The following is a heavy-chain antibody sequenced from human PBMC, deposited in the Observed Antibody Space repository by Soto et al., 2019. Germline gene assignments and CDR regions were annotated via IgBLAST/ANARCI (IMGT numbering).Heavy chain of an antibody. Sequence: GESLKISCKGSGYSFASYWTGWVRQMPGKGLEWMGIIYPGDSDTRYSPSFQGQVTISADKSISTAYLQWSSLKASDTAMYYCARLDDILTGYPYYFDYWGQGTLVTVSS. CDR2: IYPGDSDT. J-gene: IGHJ4*02. CDR1: GYSFASYW. V-gene: IGHV5-51*01. CDR3: ARLDDILTGYPYYFDY. D-gene: IGHD3-9*01.